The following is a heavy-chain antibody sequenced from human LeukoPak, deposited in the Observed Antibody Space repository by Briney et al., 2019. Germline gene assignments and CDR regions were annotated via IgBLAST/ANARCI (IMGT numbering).Heavy chain of an antibody. CDR3: ARMTTITIFDL. V-gene: IGHV4-59*01. J-gene: IGHJ4*02. D-gene: IGHD4-11*01. CDR2: IYYSGST. Sequence: PSETLSLTCTVSGGSISSYYWSWIRQSPGKGLEWIGYIYYSGSTNYNPSLKSRVTISVDTSKNQFSLKLSSVTAADTAVYYCARMTTITIFDLWSQGTLVTVSS. CDR1: GGSISSYY.